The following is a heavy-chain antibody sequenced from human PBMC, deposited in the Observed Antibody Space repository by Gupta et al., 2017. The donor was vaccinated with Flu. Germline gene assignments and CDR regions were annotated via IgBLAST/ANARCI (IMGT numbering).Heavy chain of an antibody. Sequence: TSYPIHWVRQAPGQWLEWIVLINADNGDTKYLQNLQVRITITSDTSATTAYMELSSLTSEDTAVYYCTRLWTGGLDPWGQGTLVTVSS. V-gene: IGHV1-3*01. CDR3: TRLWTGGLDP. CDR2: INADNGDT. J-gene: IGHJ5*02. D-gene: IGHD3-10*01. CDR1: TSYP.